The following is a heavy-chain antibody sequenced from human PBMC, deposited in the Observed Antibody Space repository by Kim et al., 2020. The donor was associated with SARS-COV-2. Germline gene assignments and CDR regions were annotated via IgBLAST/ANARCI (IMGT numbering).Heavy chain of an antibody. J-gene: IGHJ5*02. D-gene: IGHD3-22*01. CDR1: GFTFSSYG. V-gene: IGHV3-33*01. CDR3: ARDLISDDSSGS. Sequence: GGSLRLSCAASGFTFSSYGMHWVRQAPGKGLEWVAVIWYDGSNKYYADSVKGRFTISRDNSKNTPYLQMNSLRAEDTAVYYCARDLISDDSSGSWGQGTLVTVSS. CDR2: IWYDGSNK.